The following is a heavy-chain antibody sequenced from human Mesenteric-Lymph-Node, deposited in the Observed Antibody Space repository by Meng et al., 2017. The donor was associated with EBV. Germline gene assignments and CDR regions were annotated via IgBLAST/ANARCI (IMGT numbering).Heavy chain of an antibody. V-gene: IGHV4-39*07. J-gene: IGHJ4*02. CDR3: VREAVIVAVTTDPEYFDH. D-gene: IGHD2-21*02. CDR1: GDSISSSTYY. CDR2: IFYSGNT. Sequence: QVQLQESGPGLVKPSETLFLTCSVSGDSISSSTYYWGWVRQSPGKGLEWIGSIFYSGNTYYNLSLKSRATISVDTSKNQFSLKLTSVTAADTAVYYCVREAVIVAVTTDPEYFDHWGQGTLVTVSS.